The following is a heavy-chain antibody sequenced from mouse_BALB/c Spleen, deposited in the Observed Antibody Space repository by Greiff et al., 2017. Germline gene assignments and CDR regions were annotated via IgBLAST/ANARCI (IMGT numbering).Heavy chain of an antibody. CDR1: GFAFSSYD. J-gene: IGHJ4*01. CDR2: ISSGGGST. D-gene: IGHD2-1*01. CDR3: ASPSGKGYAMDY. Sequence: EVKVVESGGGLVKPGGSLKLSCAASGFAFSSYDMSWVRQTPEKRLEWVAYISSGGGSTYYPDTVKGRFTISRDNAKNTLYLQMSSLKSEDTAMYYCASPSGKGYAMDYWGQGTSVTVSS. V-gene: IGHV5-12-1*01.